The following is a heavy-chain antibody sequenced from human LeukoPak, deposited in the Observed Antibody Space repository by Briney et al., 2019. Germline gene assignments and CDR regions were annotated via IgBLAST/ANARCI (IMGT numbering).Heavy chain of an antibody. V-gene: IGHV4-4*09. CDR3: ARHRWELPTRYYFDY. CDR1: GGSIGSYY. D-gene: IGHD1-26*01. J-gene: IGHJ4*02. CDR2: IYTSGST. Sequence: PSETLSLTCTVSGGSIGSYYWSWIRQPPGKGLEWIRYIYTSGSTNYNPSLKSQVTISVGTSKNQFSLKLSSVTAADTAVYYCARHRWELPTRYYFDYWGQGTLVTVSS.